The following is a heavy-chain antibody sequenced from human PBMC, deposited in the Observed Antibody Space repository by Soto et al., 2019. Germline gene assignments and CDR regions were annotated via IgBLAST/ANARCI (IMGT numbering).Heavy chain of an antibody. Sequence: ASVKVSCKASGYTFTGYYMHWVRQAPGQGLEWMGWINPNSGGTNYAQKFQGWVTMTRDTSISTAYMGLSRLRSDDAAVYYCARDGPFGGTSYYYYGMDVWGQGTTVTVSS. CDR3: ARDGPFGGTSYYYYGMDV. V-gene: IGHV1-2*04. CDR2: INPNSGGT. CDR1: GYTFTGYY. J-gene: IGHJ6*02. D-gene: IGHD1-1*01.